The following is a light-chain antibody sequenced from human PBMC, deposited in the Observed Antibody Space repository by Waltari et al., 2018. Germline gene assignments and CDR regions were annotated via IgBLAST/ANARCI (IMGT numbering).Light chain of an antibody. V-gene: IGLV2-11*01. CDR1: INDDGVEDY. Sequence: QSALTQPHSVSASPGQSVTIPCSGSINDDGVEDYVSWYQQLPGKAPKLILYDVVKRPSGVPSRFSGSKYGTTASLTISGLQTDDEATYYCCSYAGAYTFVFGGGTKLTVL. J-gene: IGLJ3*02. CDR3: CSYAGAYTFV. CDR2: DVV.